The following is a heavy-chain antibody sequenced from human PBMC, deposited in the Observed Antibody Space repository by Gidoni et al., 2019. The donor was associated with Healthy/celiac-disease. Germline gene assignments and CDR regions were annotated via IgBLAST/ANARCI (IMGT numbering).Heavy chain of an antibody. D-gene: IGHD6-13*01. V-gene: IGHV5-51*01. Sequence: EVQLVQSGAEVQKPGESLKISCKGSGSSFTSYWIGWVRQMPGKGLEWMGIIYPGDSDTRYSPSFQGQVTSSADKSISTAYLQWSSLKASDTAMYYCATNLGPAATPFDYWGQGTLVTVSS. CDR3: ATNLGPAATPFDY. CDR2: IYPGDSDT. CDR1: GSSFTSYW. J-gene: IGHJ4*02.